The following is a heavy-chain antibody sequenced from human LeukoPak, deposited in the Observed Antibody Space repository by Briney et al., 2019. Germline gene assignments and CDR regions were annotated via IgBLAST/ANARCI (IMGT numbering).Heavy chain of an antibody. Sequence: GGSLRLSCAASGFTFSSYAMSWVRQAPGKGLEWVSAISSSGSTIYYADSVKGRFTISRDNAKNSLYLQMNSLRAEDTAVYYCARLLTMYWYFDLWGRGTLVTVSS. V-gene: IGHV3-48*03. CDR3: ARLLTMYWYFDL. J-gene: IGHJ2*01. CDR2: ISSSGSTI. CDR1: GFTFSSYA. D-gene: IGHD2/OR15-2a*01.